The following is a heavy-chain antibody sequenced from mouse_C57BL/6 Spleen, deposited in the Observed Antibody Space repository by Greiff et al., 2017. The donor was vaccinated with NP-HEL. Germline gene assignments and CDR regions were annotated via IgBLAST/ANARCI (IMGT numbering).Heavy chain of an antibody. D-gene: IGHD1-1*01. V-gene: IGHV1-7*01. J-gene: IGHJ3*01. Sequence: VQLQQSGAELAKPGASVKLSCKASGYTFTSYWMHWVKQRPGQGLEWIGYINPSSGYTKYNQKFKDKATLTADKSSSTAYMQLSSLTYEDSAVYYCARGRSSSSAWFAYWGQGTLVTVSA. CDR2: INPSSGYT. CDR3: ARGRSSSSAWFAY. CDR1: GYTFTSYW.